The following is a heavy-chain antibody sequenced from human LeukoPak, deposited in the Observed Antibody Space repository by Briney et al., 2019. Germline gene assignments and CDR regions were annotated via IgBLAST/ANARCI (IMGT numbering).Heavy chain of an antibody. Sequence: SETLSLTCTVSGGFLNSGGYYWTWIRQLPGKGLDWIGSIYYSGTTSYNSSLKSRVTMSVDTSKNQFSLNLISMTAAGTAVYYCARGWGWFEPWGQGTLVTVSS. J-gene: IGHJ5*02. V-gene: IGHV4-31*03. D-gene: IGHD3-16*01. CDR2: IYYSGTT. CDR3: ARGWGWFEP. CDR1: GGFLNSGGYY.